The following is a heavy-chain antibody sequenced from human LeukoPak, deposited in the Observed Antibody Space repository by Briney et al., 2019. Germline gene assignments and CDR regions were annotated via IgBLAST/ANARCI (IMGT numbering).Heavy chain of an antibody. CDR2: IRSKAYGGTT. CDR1: GFTFGDYA. CDR3: TRALRLWFGESQHYFDY. J-gene: IGHJ4*02. Sequence: GGSLRLSCTASGFTFGDYAMSWVRQAPGKGLEWVGFIRSKAYGGTTEYAASVKGRFTISRDDSKSIAYLQMNSLKTEDTAVYYCTRALRLWFGESQHYFDYWGQGTLVTVSS. V-gene: IGHV3-49*04. D-gene: IGHD3-10*01.